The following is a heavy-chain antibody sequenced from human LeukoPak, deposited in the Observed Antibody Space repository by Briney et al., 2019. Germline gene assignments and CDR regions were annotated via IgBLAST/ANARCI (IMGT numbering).Heavy chain of an antibody. V-gene: IGHV1-2*06. CDR3: ARDLPFED. Sequence: ASVKVSCKASGYTFSAYHMHWVRQAPGQGLEWMGRIHPSSGATNYAQRFQGRITLTRDTSINTAYMELSRLTSDDTAVYYCARDLPFEDWGQGTLVTVSS. CDR2: IHPSSGAT. D-gene: IGHD2/OR15-2a*01. J-gene: IGHJ4*02. CDR1: GYTFSAYH.